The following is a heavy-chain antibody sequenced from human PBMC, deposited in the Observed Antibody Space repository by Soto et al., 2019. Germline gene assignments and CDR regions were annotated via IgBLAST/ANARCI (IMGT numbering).Heavy chain of an antibody. CDR1: GDSIRSGNHY. CDR2: IYYSGST. CDR3: ARVDIWTVYGWMDV. J-gene: IGHJ6*02. D-gene: IGHD3-9*01. V-gene: IGHV4-30-4*01. Sequence: PSETLSLTCTVSGDSIRSGNHYWSWIRQPPGKGLEWIGYIYYSGSTYYSPSLKSRVTISVDTSKNQFSVKLNSVTAADTAVYYCARVDIWTVYGWMDVWGQGTTVTVSS.